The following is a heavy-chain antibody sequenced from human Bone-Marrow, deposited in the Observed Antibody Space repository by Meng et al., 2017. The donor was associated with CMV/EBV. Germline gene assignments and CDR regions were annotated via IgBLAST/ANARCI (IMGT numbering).Heavy chain of an antibody. Sequence: SVKVSCKASGGTFSSYAISWVRQAPGQGVEWMGGIIPILGIANYAQKFQGRVTITADKSTSTAYMELSSLRSEDTAVYYCARQGPPRTVPPFGMDVWGQGTTVTVSS. CDR1: GGTFSSYA. CDR3: ARQGPPRTVPPFGMDV. J-gene: IGHJ6*02. D-gene: IGHD2-2*01. V-gene: IGHV1-69*10. CDR2: IIPILGIA.